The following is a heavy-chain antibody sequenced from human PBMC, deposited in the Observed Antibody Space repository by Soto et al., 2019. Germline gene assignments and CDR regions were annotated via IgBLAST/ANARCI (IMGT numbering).Heavy chain of an antibody. V-gene: IGHV1-18*01. Sequence: EVSVKVSCKASGYTFTNYGISWVRQAPGQGLEWMGWINVDNGNTKYAQKVQGRVTITTDTSANTAYMELSSLRSEDTAVYYCARGIWTMTRGAYYFDSWGQGTLVTVSS. J-gene: IGHJ4*02. CDR3: ARGIWTMTRGAYYFDS. CDR2: INVDNGNT. CDR1: GYTFTNYG. D-gene: IGHD3-10*01.